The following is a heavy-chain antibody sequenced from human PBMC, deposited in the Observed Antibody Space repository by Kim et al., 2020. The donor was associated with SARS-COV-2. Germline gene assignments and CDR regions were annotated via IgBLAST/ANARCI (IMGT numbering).Heavy chain of an antibody. J-gene: IGHJ4*02. CDR3: AGSPHYDSSGYKTYFDY. D-gene: IGHD3-22*01. V-gene: IGHV1-18*01. CDR2: ISAYNCNT. Sequence: ASVKVSCKASGYTSTKYGISWVRQAPGQGTEWMGWISAYNCNTNYAQKFQGRVTMTTDTFTTTVYMELRSLRSDDTAVYYCAGSPHYDSSGYKTYFDYWGQGTLVTVSS. CDR1: GYTSTKYG.